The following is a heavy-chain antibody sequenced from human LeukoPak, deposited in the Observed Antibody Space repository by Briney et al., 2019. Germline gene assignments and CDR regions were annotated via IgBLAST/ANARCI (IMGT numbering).Heavy chain of an antibody. J-gene: IGHJ6*02. Sequence: SETLSLTCTVSGGSISSGYYYWGWIRQPPGKGLEWIGYIYYSGSTNYNPSLKSRVTISVDTSKNQFSLRLRSVSAADTAVYYCARDDLEYSVHYGMDDWGQGTTVTVSS. CDR3: ARDDLEYSVHYGMDD. CDR2: IYYSGST. D-gene: IGHD6-6*01. V-gene: IGHV4-61*01. CDR1: GGSISSGYYY.